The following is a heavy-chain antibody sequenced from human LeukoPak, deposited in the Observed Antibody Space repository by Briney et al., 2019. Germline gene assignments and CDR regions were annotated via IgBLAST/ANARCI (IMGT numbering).Heavy chain of an antibody. CDR2: IGGSGSST. J-gene: IGHJ4*02. CDR1: GFTFDDYG. D-gene: IGHD2-2*01. CDR3: ASTRTFDY. V-gene: IGHV3-23*01. Sequence: PGGSLRLSCAASGFTFDDYGMSWVRQAPGKGLEWASDIGGSGSSTYYADSVKGRFTISRDNSKNTLYLQMNSLRAEDTAVYYCASTRTFDYWGQGTLVTVSS.